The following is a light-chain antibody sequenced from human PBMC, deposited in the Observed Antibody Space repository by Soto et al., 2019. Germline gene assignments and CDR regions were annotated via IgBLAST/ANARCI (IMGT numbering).Light chain of an antibody. Sequence: EIEMTQSPTTLSLAPGERVTLSCRASESVSTNLAWYQQKAGQAPRLLIYAASARATGIPARFSGSGSGTEFTLTIISLQSEDFAVYYCQQYSIWRTFGEGTKVDIK. CDR1: ESVSTN. J-gene: IGKJ1*01. CDR3: QQYSIWRT. V-gene: IGKV3-15*01. CDR2: AAS.